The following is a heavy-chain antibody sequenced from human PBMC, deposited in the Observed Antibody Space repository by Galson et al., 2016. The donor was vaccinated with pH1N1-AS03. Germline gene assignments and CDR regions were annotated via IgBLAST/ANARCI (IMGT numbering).Heavy chain of an antibody. V-gene: IGHV3-23*01. CDR1: GFTFSNYG. CDR2: ISSGNT. D-gene: IGHD3-10*02. Sequence: SLRLSCAASGFTFSNYGMSWVRQAPGKGLEWVSDISSGNTYHADSVKGRFTISRDDSKNTLYLQMNSLRAEDTAVYYCAKDQSSRNVLGAYDYWGQGTLVTVSS. CDR3: AKDQSSRNVLGAYDY. J-gene: IGHJ4*02.